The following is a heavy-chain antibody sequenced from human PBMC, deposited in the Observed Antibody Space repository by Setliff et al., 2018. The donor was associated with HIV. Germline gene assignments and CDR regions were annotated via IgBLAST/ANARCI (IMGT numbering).Heavy chain of an antibody. J-gene: IGHJ5*02. CDR1: GFTFSSYW. D-gene: IGHD1-26*01. CDR2: IEQDGSEK. Sequence: GGSLSLSCAASGFTFSSYWMSWVRQAPGKGLEWVANIEQDGSEKYYVDSVKGRFTISRDNAKNSLYLQMNSLRAEDTAVYYCARVVGATTVGWFDPWGQGTLVTVSS. CDR3: ARVVGATTVGWFDP. V-gene: IGHV3-7*01.